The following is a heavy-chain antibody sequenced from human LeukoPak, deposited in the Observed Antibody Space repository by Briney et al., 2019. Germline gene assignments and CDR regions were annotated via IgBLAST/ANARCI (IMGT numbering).Heavy chain of an antibody. CDR2: ISGSGGST. D-gene: IGHD6-13*01. Sequence: PGGSLRLSCAASGFTFSSYAMSWVRQAPGKGLEWVSGISGSGGSTYYADFVKGRFTISRDNSRNTLYLQMNSPRAEDTAVYYCAILPGYSSGWYEVNYWGQGTLVTVSS. J-gene: IGHJ4*02. CDR1: GFTFSSYA. V-gene: IGHV3-23*01. CDR3: AILPGYSSGWYEVNY.